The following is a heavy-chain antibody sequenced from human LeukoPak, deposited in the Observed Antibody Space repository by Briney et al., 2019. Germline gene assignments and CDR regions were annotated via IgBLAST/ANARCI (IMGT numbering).Heavy chain of an antibody. CDR1: GYSFTSYW. Sequence: GESLKISCKGSGYSFTSYWIGWVHQMPGKGLEWMGIIYPGDSDTRYSPSFQGQVTISADKSISTAYLQWSSLKASDTAMYYCARSSSWAFLQIDYWGQGTLVTVSS. CDR2: IYPGDSDT. V-gene: IGHV5-51*07. D-gene: IGHD6-13*01. J-gene: IGHJ4*02. CDR3: ARSSSWAFLQIDY.